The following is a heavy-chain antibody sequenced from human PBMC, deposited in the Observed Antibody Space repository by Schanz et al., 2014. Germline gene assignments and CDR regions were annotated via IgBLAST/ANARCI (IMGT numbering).Heavy chain of an antibody. J-gene: IGHJ6*02. CDR3: TTQQLGSHYLYGMDV. CDR1: GYTFTNFY. CDR2: INPSEGGT. V-gene: IGHV1-46*03. D-gene: IGHD6-13*01. Sequence: QVQLVQSGTEVKKPGASVKVSCKASGYTFTNFYIHWVRQAPGQGLEWVGIINPSEGGTSFPQKFKDRLTMTRDTSTSTFYMELSSLRSEDTAVYYCTTQQLGSHYLYGMDVWGQGTTVTVS.